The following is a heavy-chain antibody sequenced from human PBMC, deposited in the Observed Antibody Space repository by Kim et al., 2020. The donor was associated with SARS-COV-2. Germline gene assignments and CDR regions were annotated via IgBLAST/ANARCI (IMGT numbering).Heavy chain of an antibody. J-gene: IGHJ4*02. CDR2: VNAANDQT. CDR3: VRDMNPTVYDY. Sequence: ASVKVSCKASGYTFKTYPIHWLRQAPGQTLEWMGWVNAANDQTKYSQKFQGRITISRDTSANTAYMELRSLTTKDTACYYCVRDMNPTVYDYWGQGTLVTVSS. V-gene: IGHV1-3*01. CDR1: GYTFKTYP. D-gene: IGHD4-4*01.